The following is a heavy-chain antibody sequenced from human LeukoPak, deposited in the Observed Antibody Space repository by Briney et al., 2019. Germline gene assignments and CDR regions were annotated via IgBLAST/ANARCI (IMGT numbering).Heavy chain of an antibody. Sequence: GGSLRLSCAASGFTFSSYAMSWVRQAPGKGLEWVSAISGSGGSTYYADSVKGRFTFSRDNSKNTLYLQMNSLRAEDTAAYYCAKANGYYTFYFYAMDVWGQGTTVTVSS. J-gene: IGHJ6*02. CDR1: GFTFSSYA. V-gene: IGHV3-23*01. CDR3: AKANGYYTFYFYAMDV. CDR2: ISGSGGST. D-gene: IGHD3-3*01.